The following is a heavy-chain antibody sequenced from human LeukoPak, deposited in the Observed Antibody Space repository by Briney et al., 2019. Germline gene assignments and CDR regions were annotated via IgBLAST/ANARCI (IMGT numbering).Heavy chain of an antibody. CDR2: INPSGGST. CDR1: GYTFTSYY. J-gene: IGHJ6*03. CDR3: ARVLGYCSGGSSYYMDV. D-gene: IGHD2-15*01. V-gene: IGHV1-46*01. Sequence: ASVKVSCKASGYTFTSYYMHWVRQAPGQGLEWMGIINPSGGSTSYAQKFQGRVTMTTDTSTSTAYMELRSLRSDDTAVYYCARVLGYCSGGSSYYMDVWGKGTTVTISS.